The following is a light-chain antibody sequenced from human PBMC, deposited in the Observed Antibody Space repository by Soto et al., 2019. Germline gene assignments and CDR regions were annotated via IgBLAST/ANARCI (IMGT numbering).Light chain of an antibody. Sequence: EVVLTQSPGTLSLSPGEGATLSCRASQSVSSSYSAWYQQKAGQAPRLLIFGASSRASGIPDRFSGSGSGTDFTLTISRLEPEDFAMYYCQQYGSSPLTFGGGTKVEIK. CDR2: GAS. V-gene: IGKV3-20*01. CDR3: QQYGSSPLT. CDR1: QSVSSSY. J-gene: IGKJ4*01.